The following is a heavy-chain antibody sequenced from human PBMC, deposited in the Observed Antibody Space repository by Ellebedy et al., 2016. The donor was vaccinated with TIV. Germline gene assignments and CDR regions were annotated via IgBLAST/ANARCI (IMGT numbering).Heavy chain of an antibody. V-gene: IGHV7-4-1*02. Sequence: AASVKVSCKVSGYTLTELSMHWVRQAPGQGLEWMGWINTNSGNPTYAQAFTGRIVFSLDTSVSTAYLQISSLRAEDSAVYYCARTGIWGNAFDIWGQGTMVTVSS. CDR3: ARTGIWGNAFDI. J-gene: IGHJ3*02. D-gene: IGHD7-27*01. CDR1: GYTLTELS. CDR2: INTNSGNP.